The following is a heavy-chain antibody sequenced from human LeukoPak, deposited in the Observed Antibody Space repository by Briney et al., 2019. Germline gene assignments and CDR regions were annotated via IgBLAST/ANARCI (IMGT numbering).Heavy chain of an antibody. CDR1: GYTLTELS. J-gene: IGHJ4*02. Sequence: GASVKVSCKVSGYTLTELSMHWVRQAPGKGLEWMGGFDPEDGETIYAQRFQCRVTMTEDTSTDTAYMELSSLRSEDTAVYYCATDISITMVRGVIVADDYWGQGTLVTVSS. V-gene: IGHV1-24*01. D-gene: IGHD3-10*01. CDR3: ATDISITMVRGVIVADDY. CDR2: FDPEDGET.